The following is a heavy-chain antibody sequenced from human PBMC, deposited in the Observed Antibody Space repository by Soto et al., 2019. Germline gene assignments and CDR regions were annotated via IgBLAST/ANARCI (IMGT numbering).Heavy chain of an antibody. D-gene: IGHD3-10*01. CDR3: AREVPLLWSEGGWFDP. J-gene: IGHJ5*02. CDR1: GVSISSGGYY. Sequence: PSETLSLTCTVSGVSISSGGYYWSWIRQHPGKGLEWIGNIYYSGRTYYNPSLKSRVILSVDTSKNHFSMTLRSVTAADSAMYYCAREVPLLWSEGGWFDPWGQGTLVTVSS. CDR2: IYYSGRT. V-gene: IGHV4-31*03.